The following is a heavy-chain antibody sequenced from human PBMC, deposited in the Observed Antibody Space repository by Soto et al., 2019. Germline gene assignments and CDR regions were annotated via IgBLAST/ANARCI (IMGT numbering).Heavy chain of an antibody. CDR2: INSDGSST. D-gene: IGHD6-19*01. CDR1: GFTFSSYW. Sequence: GGSLRLSCAASGFTFSSYWMHWVRQAPGKGLVWVSRINSDGSSTSYADSVKGRFTISRDNAKNTLYLQMNSLRAEDTAVYYCAKDIGIAVAGTPYYYYGMDVWGQGTTVTVSS. CDR3: AKDIGIAVAGTPYYYYGMDV. V-gene: IGHV3-74*01. J-gene: IGHJ6*02.